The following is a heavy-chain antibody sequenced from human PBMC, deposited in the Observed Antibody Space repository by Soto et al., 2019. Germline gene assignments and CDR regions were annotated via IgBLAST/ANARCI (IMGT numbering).Heavy chain of an antibody. D-gene: IGHD3-3*01. J-gene: IGHJ5*02. CDR3: ARLKRFLEVVDP. Sequence: ASVKVSCKASGGTFSSYAISWVRQAPGQGLEWMGGVIPIFGTANYAQKFQGRVTITADESTSTAYMELSSLRSEDTAVYYCARLKRFLEVVDPWGQGTLVTVSS. CDR2: VIPIFGTA. CDR1: GGTFSSYA. V-gene: IGHV1-69*13.